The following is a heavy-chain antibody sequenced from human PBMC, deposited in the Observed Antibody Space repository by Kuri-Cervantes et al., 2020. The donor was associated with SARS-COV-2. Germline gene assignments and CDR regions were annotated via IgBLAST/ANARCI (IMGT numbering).Heavy chain of an antibody. Sequence: SETLSLTCTVSGGSISNGSFYWGWIHQPTGRGLEWIGSIYYSGSTFYNPSLKSRVTISVDTSKNQFSLKLSSVTAADTAVYYCARHFSWGSGEKYYDILTRPDYGMDVWGQGTTVTVSS. J-gene: IGHJ6*02. CDR3: ARHFSWGSGEKYYDILTRPDYGMDV. V-gene: IGHV4-39*01. D-gene: IGHD3-9*01. CDR2: IYYSGST. CDR1: GGSISNGSFY.